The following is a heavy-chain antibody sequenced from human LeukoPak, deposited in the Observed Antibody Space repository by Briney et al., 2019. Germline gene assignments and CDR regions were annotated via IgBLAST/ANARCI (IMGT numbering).Heavy chain of an antibody. V-gene: IGHV3-23*01. D-gene: IGHD6-13*01. CDR2: ISASGGST. J-gene: IGHJ3*02. CDR3: AKDWPSEWQQLPDYDAVDI. Sequence: GGSLRLSCAASGFTFNNYAMTWVRQAPGKGLEWVSTISASGGSTYYSDYVKGRFTISRDNSKNTLYLQMNSLRVGDTAVYYCAKDWPSEWQQLPDYDAVDIWGQGIMVTVSS. CDR1: GFTFNNYA.